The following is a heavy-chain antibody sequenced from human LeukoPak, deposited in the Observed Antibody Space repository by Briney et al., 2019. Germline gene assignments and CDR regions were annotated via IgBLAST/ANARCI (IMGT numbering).Heavy chain of an antibody. CDR1: GGTFSSYA. CDR2: IIPIFGTA. D-gene: IGHD3-3*01. V-gene: IGHV1-69*05. J-gene: IGHJ6*03. Sequence: SVKVSCKASGGTFSSYAISWVRQAPGQGLEWMGGIIPIFGTANYAQKFQGRVTITTDESTSTAYMELSSLRSEDTAVYYCGRDPGVVPYSHMDLWGKGTTVTVSS. CDR3: GRDPGVVPYSHMDL.